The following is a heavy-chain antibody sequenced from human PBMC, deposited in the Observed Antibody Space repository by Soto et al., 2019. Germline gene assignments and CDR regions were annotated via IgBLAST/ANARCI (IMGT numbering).Heavy chain of an antibody. D-gene: IGHD3-22*01. J-gene: IGHJ6*02. V-gene: IGHV4-38-2*01. CDR3: ARYYYDSSALPLYGMDV. CDR1: GYSISRGYY. CDR2: IYHSGST. Sequence: PSETLSLTCAVSGYSISRGYYWGWIRQPPGKGLEWIGSIYHSGSTYYNPSLKSRVTISVDTSKNQFSLKLSSVTAADTAVYYCARYYYDSSALPLYGMDVWGQGTTVNVSS.